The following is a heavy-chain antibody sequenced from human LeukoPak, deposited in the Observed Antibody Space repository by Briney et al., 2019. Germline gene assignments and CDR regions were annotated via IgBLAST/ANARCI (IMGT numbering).Heavy chain of an antibody. CDR1: GFPFSIYE. V-gene: IGHV3-48*03. D-gene: IGHD6-19*01. Sequence: PGGSLTLSCVVSGFPFSIYEMNWVRQAPGKGLEWVSNIGSSGTTLYYADSVKGRFSISRDNAKSSLYLQMNSLRVEDTAVYYCALLAVARHFHYWGQGALVTVSS. CDR3: ALLAVARHFHY. CDR2: IGSSGTTL. J-gene: IGHJ4*02.